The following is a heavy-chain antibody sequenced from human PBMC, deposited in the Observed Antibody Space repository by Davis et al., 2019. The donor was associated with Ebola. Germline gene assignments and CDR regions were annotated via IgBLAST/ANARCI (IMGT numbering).Heavy chain of an antibody. CDR3: ARVARLRFLEWLLYGWFDP. J-gene: IGHJ5*02. CDR1: GFTFSSYG. V-gene: IGHV3-30*03. D-gene: IGHD3-3*01. Sequence: GESLKISCAASGFTFSSYGMHWVRQAPGKGLEWLAVISYDGNNKYYADSVKGRFTISRDNAKNSLYLQMNSLRAEDTAVYYCARVARLRFLEWLLYGWFDPWGQGTLVTVSS. CDR2: ISYDGNNK.